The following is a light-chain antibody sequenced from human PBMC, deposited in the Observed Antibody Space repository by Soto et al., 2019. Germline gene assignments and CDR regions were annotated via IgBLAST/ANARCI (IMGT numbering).Light chain of an antibody. CDR1: LGIGTY. CDR3: PKYNSAPWT. Sequence: DIQMTQSPSSLSASVGDRVTITCRASLGIGTYLAWYQQKPGKVPKLLIYAASTLQSGVPSRFSGSGSGTDFTLTISNLQPEDVATYYCPKYNSAPWTFGQGTKVEIK. V-gene: IGKV1-27*01. CDR2: AAS. J-gene: IGKJ1*01.